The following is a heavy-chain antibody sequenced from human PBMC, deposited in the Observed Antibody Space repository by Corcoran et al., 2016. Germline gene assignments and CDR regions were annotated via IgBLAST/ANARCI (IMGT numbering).Heavy chain of an antibody. CDR1: GAPFISYN. V-gene: IGHV4-59*01. Sequence: QVQLQESGPGLVKPSETLSLTCTVSGAPFISYNWRWSRQPPGKGLGGIGYIYYIGSTNHNPPPKSRVPISVDPSKNQFSLKLTSVTAADTAVYYCARGDFWSGYYLDYGGQGTLVTVSS. D-gene: IGHD3-3*01. CDR2: IYYIGST. CDR3: ARGDFWSGYYLDY. J-gene: IGHJ4*02.